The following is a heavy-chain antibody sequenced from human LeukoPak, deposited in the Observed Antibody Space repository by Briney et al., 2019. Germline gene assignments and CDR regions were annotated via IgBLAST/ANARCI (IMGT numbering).Heavy chain of an antibody. V-gene: IGHV3-30*02. CDR2: IPYDGSDK. Sequence: GGSLRLSCAASGFPFSSYGMRWVREAPGKGLEWVAFIPYDGSDKFYADSVKGRFTISRDNSKNTLYLQMNSLRAEDMAVYYCAAMTSVTTGDYWGQGTLVTVSS. J-gene: IGHJ4*02. CDR3: AAMTSVTTGDY. CDR1: GFPFSSYG. D-gene: IGHD4-11*01.